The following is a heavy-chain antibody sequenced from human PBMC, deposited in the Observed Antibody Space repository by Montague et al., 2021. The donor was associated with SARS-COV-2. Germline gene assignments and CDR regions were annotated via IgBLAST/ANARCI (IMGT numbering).Heavy chain of an antibody. D-gene: IGHD3-9*01. CDR1: GFPLSTSGMR. CDR2: IDWDDDK. V-gene: IGHV2-70*04. CDR3: ARSYYDILTAYYTPFDY. J-gene: IGHJ4*02. Sequence: PALVKPTQTLTLTCTFSGFPLSTSGMRASWIRQPPGKALEWLARIDWDDDKFYSTSLKTRLTISKDTSKNQVVLTMTNMDPVDTATYYFARSYYDILTAYYTPFDYWGQGTLVTVSS.